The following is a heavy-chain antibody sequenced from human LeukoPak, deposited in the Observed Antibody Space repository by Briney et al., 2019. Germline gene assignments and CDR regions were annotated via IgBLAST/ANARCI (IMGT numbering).Heavy chain of an antibody. V-gene: IGHV4-4*02. Sequence: SETLSLTCAVSGDSISSSIWWTWVRQPPGKGLEWIGEIYHSGSTYYNPSLKSRVTISVDTSKNQFSLKLSSVTAADTAVYYCARGSTIDYWGQGTLVTVSS. J-gene: IGHJ4*02. CDR2: IYHSGST. CDR3: ARGSTIDY. CDR1: GDSISSSIW. D-gene: IGHD2-2*01.